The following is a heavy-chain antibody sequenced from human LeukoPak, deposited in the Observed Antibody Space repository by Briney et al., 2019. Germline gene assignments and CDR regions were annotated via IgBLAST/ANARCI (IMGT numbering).Heavy chain of an antibody. CDR3: ARLNTGVLISRTNNWFHP. J-gene: IGHJ5*02. CDR1: GYSISSGYF. V-gene: IGHV4-38-2*01. CDR2: IGHSGST. Sequence: SETLSLTCAVSGYSISSGYFWSWIRPPPGKGLEWIGGIGHSGSTYYNPSLKSRITISTDTSKNRFSLKLSSVTAADTAVYYCARLNTGVLISRTNNWFHPWAQGTLVTVSS. D-gene: IGHD1-7*01.